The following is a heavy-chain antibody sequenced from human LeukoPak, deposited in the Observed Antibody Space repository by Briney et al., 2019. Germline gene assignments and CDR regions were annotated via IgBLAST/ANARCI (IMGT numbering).Heavy chain of an antibody. CDR1: GGSFSGYY. Sequence: PSETLSLTCADYGGSFSGYYWSWIRQPPGKGLEWIGEINHSGSTNYNPSLKSRVTISVDTSKNQFSLKLSSVTAADTAVYYCAGGRRRNAFDIWGQGTMVTVSS. CDR2: INHSGST. V-gene: IGHV4-34*01. D-gene: IGHD1-14*01. J-gene: IGHJ3*02. CDR3: AGGRRRNAFDI.